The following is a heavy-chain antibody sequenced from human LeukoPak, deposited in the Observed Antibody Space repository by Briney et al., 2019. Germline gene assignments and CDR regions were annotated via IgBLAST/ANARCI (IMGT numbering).Heavy chain of an antibody. J-gene: IGHJ5*02. V-gene: IGHV3-49*03. D-gene: IGHD3-10*01. Sequence: PGRSLRLSCTASGFTFGDYAMSWFRQAPGKGLEWVGFIRSKAYGGTTEYAASVKGRFTISRDDSKSIAYLQMNSLKTEDTAVYYCTRDPMVRGPPDWFDPWGQGTLVTVSS. CDR2: IRSKAYGGTT. CDR3: TRDPMVRGPPDWFDP. CDR1: GFTFGDYA.